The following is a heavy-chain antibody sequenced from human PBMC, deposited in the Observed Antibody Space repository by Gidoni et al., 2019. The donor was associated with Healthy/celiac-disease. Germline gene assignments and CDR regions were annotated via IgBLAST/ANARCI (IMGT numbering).Heavy chain of an antibody. CDR2: ISWNSGSI. Sequence: EVQLVEPAGGLVQPGRSLRRSCAASGFTFDDYAMHWVRQAPGKGLEWVSGISWNSGSIGYADSVKGRFTISRDNAKNSLYLQMYSLRAEDTALYYCAKIGGIAVAGYFDYWGQGTLVTVSS. D-gene: IGHD6-19*01. CDR3: AKIGGIAVAGYFDY. CDR1: GFTFDDYA. J-gene: IGHJ4*02. V-gene: IGHV3-9*01.